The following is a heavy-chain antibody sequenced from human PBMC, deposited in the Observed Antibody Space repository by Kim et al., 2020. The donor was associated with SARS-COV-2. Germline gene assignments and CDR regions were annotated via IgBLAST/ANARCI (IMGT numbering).Heavy chain of an antibody. J-gene: IGHJ4*02. CDR3: ARGDYIITFVDY. D-gene: IGHD3-10*01. CDR1: GFTFSSYW. CDR2: INSDGSST. V-gene: IGHV3-74*01. Sequence: GGSLRLSCAASGFTFSSYWMHWVRQAPGKGLVWVSRINSDGSSTTYADSVKGRLTISRDNAKNTLYLQVNSLRAEDTAVYYCARGDYIITFVDYWGQGTLVTVSS.